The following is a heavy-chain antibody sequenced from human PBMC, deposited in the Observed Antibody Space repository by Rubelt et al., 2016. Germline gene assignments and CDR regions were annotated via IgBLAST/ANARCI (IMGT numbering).Heavy chain of an antibody. Sequence: QVQLVQSGAEVKKPGASVKVSCKASGYTFTGYYMHWVRQAPGQGLEWVGRINPNSGGTNYAQKVQGRVTRTRDTSITTADMELSRLRSDDTAVFYCARESSSGWYIDYWGQGTLVTVSS. J-gene: IGHJ4*02. CDR1: GYTFTGYY. CDR2: INPNSGGT. V-gene: IGHV1-2*06. D-gene: IGHD6-19*01. CDR3: ARESSSGWYIDY.